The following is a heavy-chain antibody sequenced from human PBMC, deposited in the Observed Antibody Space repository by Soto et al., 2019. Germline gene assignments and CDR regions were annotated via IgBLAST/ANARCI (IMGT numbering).Heavy chain of an antibody. Sequence: QVQLQQWGAGLLKPSETLSLTCAVYGGSFSGYYWSWIRQPPGKGLEWIGEINHSGSTNYNPSLKSRVTISVDTSKNQFSLKLSSVTAADTAVYYCARTGSLWFGELWSPGHYYYYMDVWGKGTTVTVSS. D-gene: IGHD3-10*01. CDR2: INHSGST. V-gene: IGHV4-34*01. J-gene: IGHJ6*03. CDR1: GGSFSGYY. CDR3: ARTGSLWFGELWSPGHYYYYMDV.